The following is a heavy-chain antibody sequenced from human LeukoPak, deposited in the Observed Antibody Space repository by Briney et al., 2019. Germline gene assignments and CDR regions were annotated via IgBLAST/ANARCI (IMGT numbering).Heavy chain of an antibody. CDR1: GFTFSSYG. V-gene: IGHV3-33*06. Sequence: PGRSLRLSCAASGFTFSSYGMHWVRQAPGKGLEWVAVIWYVGSNEYYADSVKGRFTISRDNSKNTLYLQMNSLRAEDTAVYYCAKSMIVVVIGYYFDYWGQGTLVTVSS. D-gene: IGHD3-22*01. CDR3: AKSMIVVVIGYYFDY. J-gene: IGHJ4*02. CDR2: IWYVGSNE.